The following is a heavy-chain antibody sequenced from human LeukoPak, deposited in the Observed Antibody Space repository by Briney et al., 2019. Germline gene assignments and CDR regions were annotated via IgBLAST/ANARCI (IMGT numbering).Heavy chain of an antibody. CDR1: GGSISSYY. CDR2: IYYSGST. V-gene: IGHV4-59*01. J-gene: IGHJ6*02. D-gene: IGHD4-11*01. CDR3: ATDYSNFYGMDV. Sequence: SETLSLTCTVSGGSISSYYWSWIRQPPGKGLEWIGYIYYSGSTNYNPSLKSRVTISVDTSKNQFSLRLSSVTAADTAVYYCATDYSNFYGMDVWGQGTTVTVSS.